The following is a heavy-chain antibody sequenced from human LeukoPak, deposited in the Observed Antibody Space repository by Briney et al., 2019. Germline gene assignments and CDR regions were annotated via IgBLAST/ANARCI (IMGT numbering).Heavy chain of an antibody. J-gene: IGHJ4*02. CDR2: ISSGGSL. Sequence: PGGSLRLSCAASGFTFSDYYMGWIRQAPGKGLEWLSYISSGGSLYSAGSVQGRFTISRDNAKSSLYLQVNGLRADDTAVYYCARPRWNYYYFDYWGQGTLVTVSS. V-gene: IGHV3-11*04. CDR3: ARPRWNYYYFDY. D-gene: IGHD1-7*01. CDR1: GFTFSDYY.